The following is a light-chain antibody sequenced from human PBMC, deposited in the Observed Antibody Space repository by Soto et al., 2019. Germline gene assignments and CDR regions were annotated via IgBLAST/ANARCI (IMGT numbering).Light chain of an antibody. V-gene: IGKV1-13*02. CDR1: QGISSA. CDR3: QQFNSYPFLT. Sequence: AIQLTQSPSSLSASVGDRVTITCRAGQGISSALAWYQQKPGKAPKLLIYDASSLESGVPSRFSGSGSGTDFTLTISSLQPEDFATYYCQQFNSYPFLTFGGGTKVEIK. J-gene: IGKJ4*01. CDR2: DAS.